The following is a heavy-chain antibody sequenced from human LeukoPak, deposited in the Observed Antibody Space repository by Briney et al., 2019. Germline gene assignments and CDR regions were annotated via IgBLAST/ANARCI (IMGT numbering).Heavy chain of an antibody. Sequence: ASVKVSCKASGYTFTSYYMHWVRQAPEQGLEWMGIINPSGGSTSYAQKFQGRVTMTRDMSTSTVYMELSSLRSEDTAVYYCARVGDKENAGLYWGQGTLVTVSS. V-gene: IGHV1-46*01. CDR3: ARVGDKENAGLY. J-gene: IGHJ4*02. D-gene: IGHD1-1*01. CDR2: INPSGGST. CDR1: GYTFTSYY.